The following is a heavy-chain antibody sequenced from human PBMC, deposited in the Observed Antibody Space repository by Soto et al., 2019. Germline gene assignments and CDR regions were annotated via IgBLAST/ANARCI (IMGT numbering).Heavy chain of an antibody. CDR1: GFTFSSCG. V-gene: IGHV3-30*18. CDR3: AKDDSGYDLGPVNYYGMDV. J-gene: IGHJ6*02. D-gene: IGHD5-12*01. CDR2: ISYDGSNK. Sequence: PGGSLRLSCAASGFTFSSCGMHWVRQAPGKGLEWVAVISYDGSNKYYADSVKGRFTISRDNSKNTLYLQMNSLRAEDTAVYYCAKDDSGYDLGPVNYYGMDVWGQGTTVTVSS.